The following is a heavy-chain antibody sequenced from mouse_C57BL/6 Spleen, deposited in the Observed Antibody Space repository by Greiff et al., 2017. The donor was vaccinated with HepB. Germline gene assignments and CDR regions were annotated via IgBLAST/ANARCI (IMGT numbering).Heavy chain of an antibody. CDR1: GYSITSGYY. D-gene: IGHD2-1*01. V-gene: IGHV3-6*01. J-gene: IGHJ3*01. CDR3: AREADGNYEAY. Sequence: EVQLQQSGPGLVKPSQSLSLTCSVTGYSITSGYYWNWIRQFPGNKLEWMGYISYDGSNNYNPSLKNRISITRDTSKNQFFLKLNSVTTEDTATYYCAREADGNYEAYWGQGTLVTVSA. CDR2: ISYDGSN.